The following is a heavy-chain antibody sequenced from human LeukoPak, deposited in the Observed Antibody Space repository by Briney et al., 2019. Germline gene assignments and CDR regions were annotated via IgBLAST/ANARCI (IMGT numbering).Heavy chain of an antibody. V-gene: IGHV3-23*01. CDR1: GFTFSSYG. D-gene: IGHD3-10*01. CDR2: ISGSGGST. Sequence: GGSLRLSCAASGFTFSSYGMSWVRQAPGKGLEWVSAISGSGGSTYYADSVKGRFTISRDKSKNTLYLQMNSLRAEDTAVYYCARSNRPGSYYKPWGQGTLVTVSS. CDR3: ARSNRPGSYYKP. J-gene: IGHJ4*02.